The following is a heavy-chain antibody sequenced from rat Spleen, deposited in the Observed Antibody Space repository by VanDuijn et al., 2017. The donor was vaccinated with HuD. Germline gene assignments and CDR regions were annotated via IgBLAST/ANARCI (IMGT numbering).Heavy chain of an antibody. V-gene: IGHV5-7*01. CDR3: ARHAYYDGFYHWFFDF. CDR1: GFTFNYYW. D-gene: IGHD1-12*03. CDR2: ILYDTTNT. Sequence: EVQLVESGGGLVQPGRSLKLSCITSGFTFNYYWMTWIRQAPKKGLEWVATILYDTTNTYYRDSVKGRFTISRDNAKSTLYLQMGSLRSEDTATYYCARHAYYDGFYHWFFDFWGPGTMVTVSS. J-gene: IGHJ1*01.